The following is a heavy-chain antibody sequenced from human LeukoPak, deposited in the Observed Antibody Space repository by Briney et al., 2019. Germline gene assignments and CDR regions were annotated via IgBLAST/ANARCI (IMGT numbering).Heavy chain of an antibody. CDR3: AREPEYYFDY. CDR2: IIPIFGKA. Sequence: SVKVSCKASGGTFSSYAISWVRQAPGQGLEWMGRIIPIFGKANYAQKFQGRVTITTDESTSTAYMELSSLRSEDTAVYYCAREPEYYFDYWGQGTLVTVSS. CDR1: GGTFSSYA. V-gene: IGHV1-69*05. J-gene: IGHJ4*02.